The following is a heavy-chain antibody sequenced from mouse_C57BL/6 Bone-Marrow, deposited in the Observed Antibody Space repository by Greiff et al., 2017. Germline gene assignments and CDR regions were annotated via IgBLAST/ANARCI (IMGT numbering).Heavy chain of an antibody. CDR3: ARPYGSRWYFDV. CDR2: IDPSDSYT. CDR1: GYTFTSYW. D-gene: IGHD1-1*01. V-gene: IGHV1-69*01. Sequence: VQLQQPGAELVKPGASVKMSCKASGYTFTSYWMHWVKQRPGQGLEWIGEIDPSDSYTNYNQKFKGKSTLTVDKSSSTAYMQLSSLTSEDSAVYYCARPYGSRWYFDVWGTGTTVTVSS. J-gene: IGHJ1*03.